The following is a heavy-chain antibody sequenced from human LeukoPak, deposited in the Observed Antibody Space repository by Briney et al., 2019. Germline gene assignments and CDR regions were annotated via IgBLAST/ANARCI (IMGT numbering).Heavy chain of an antibody. CDR1: GVTVSSYA. CDR3: AKGTTSSGWSG. J-gene: IGHJ4*02. Sequence: PGGSLRLSCAASGVTVSSYAMSWVRQAPGKGLEWVSAISGSGGTTYYADSVKGRFTISRDNSKNTLYLQMNSLRAEDTAVYYCAKGTTSSGWSGWGQGTLVTVSS. CDR2: ISGSGGTT. V-gene: IGHV3-23*01. D-gene: IGHD6-19*01.